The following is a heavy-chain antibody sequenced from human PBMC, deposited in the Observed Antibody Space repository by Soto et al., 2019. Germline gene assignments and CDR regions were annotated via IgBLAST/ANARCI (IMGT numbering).Heavy chain of an antibody. V-gene: IGHV4-39*01. CDR2: IFYDGYT. CDR1: GDSISGSPYF. D-gene: IGHD6-13*01. Sequence: QLQLQESGPGLVKPSETLSLTCTVSGDSISGSPYFWGWIRQPPGKGLEWIASIFYDGYTYYTPPLKSRALISMDTSKNQFSLKLTSVAAADTAIYFCARLQAAVPHYWGQGTLVIVSS. CDR3: ARLQAAVPHY. J-gene: IGHJ4*02.